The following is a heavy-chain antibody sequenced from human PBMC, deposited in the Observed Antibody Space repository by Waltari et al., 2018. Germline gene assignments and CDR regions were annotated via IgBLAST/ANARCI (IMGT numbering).Heavy chain of an antibody. CDR3: AREGGTSGYSGFFDT. J-gene: IGHJ4*02. CDR1: GYTFSNHI. Sequence: PLVESGGGVVQPGRSLRLSCAAPGYTFSNHIIQWVRRTPGKGLVWGAAISYDVFSKYYADSVKGRFTIAADTSKTTVNLQLNSLTNEDTAVYYCAREGGTSGYSGFFDTWGPGTQVTVSS. D-gene: IGHD6-25*01. V-gene: IGHV3-30-3*01. CDR2: ISYDVFSK.